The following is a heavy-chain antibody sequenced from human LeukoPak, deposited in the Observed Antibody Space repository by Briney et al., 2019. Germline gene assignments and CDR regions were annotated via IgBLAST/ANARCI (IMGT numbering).Heavy chain of an antibody. CDR3: ARGSITMVRGVIISLRYYYGMDV. V-gene: IGHV4-30-2*01. CDR2: INHSGST. J-gene: IGHJ6*02. Sequence: PSQTLSLTCAVSGGSISSGGYYWSWIRQPPGKGLEWIGEINHSGSTNYNPSLKSRVTISVDTSKNQFSLKLSSVTAADTAVYYCARGSITMVRGVIISLRYYYGMDVWGQGTTVTVSS. D-gene: IGHD3-10*01. CDR1: GGSISSGGYY.